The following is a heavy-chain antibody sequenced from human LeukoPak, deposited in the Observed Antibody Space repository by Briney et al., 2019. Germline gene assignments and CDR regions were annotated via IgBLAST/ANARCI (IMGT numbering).Heavy chain of an antibody. V-gene: IGHV3-30-3*01. CDR2: ISYDGSNK. CDR3: ASTYGDYLFDY. J-gene: IGHJ4*02. D-gene: IGHD4-17*01. Sequence: GGSLRLSCAASGFTFSSYPMHWVRQAPGKGLEWVVVISYDGSNKYYADSVKGRFTISRDNSKNTLYLQMNSLRDEDMAVYYCASTYGDYLFDYWGQGTLVTVSS. CDR1: GFTFSSYP.